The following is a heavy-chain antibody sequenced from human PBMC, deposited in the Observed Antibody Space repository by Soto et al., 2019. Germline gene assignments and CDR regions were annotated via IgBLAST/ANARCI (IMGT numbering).Heavy chain of an antibody. J-gene: IGHJ4*02. D-gene: IGHD3-10*01. Sequence: QVQLVQSGAEVKKPGSSVKVSCKASGGTFSPYTINWVRQAPGQGLEWMGRIIPFHGVTNYAQKFQARVTITVDKSTRTAYMELRGLRFEDTAMYYCTRDWEITVSTWSFGGFWGRGTLVTVSS. CDR3: TRDWEITVSTWSFGGF. V-gene: IGHV1-69*08. CDR2: IIPFHGVT. CDR1: GGTFSPYT.